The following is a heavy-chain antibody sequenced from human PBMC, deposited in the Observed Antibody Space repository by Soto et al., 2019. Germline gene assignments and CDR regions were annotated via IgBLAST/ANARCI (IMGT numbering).Heavy chain of an antibody. CDR3: ASIDSSGWYWYYYYYGMDV. CDR1: GFTFSSYW. D-gene: IGHD6-19*01. CDR2: IKQDGSEK. V-gene: IGHV3-7*01. Sequence: GGSLRLSCAASGFTFSSYWMSWVRQAPGKGLEWVANIKQDGSEKYYVDSVKGRFTISRDNAKNSLYLQVNSLRAEDTAVYYCASIDSSGWYWYYYYYGMDVWGQGTTVTVSS. J-gene: IGHJ6*02.